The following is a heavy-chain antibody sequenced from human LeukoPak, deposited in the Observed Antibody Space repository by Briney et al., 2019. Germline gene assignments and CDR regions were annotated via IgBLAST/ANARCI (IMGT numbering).Heavy chain of an antibody. CDR3: AKDTGTAMAYYFDY. V-gene: IGHV3-9*02. J-gene: IGHJ4*02. Sequence: PGRSLRLSCAASGFTSDDYAMHWVRQAPGKGLEWVSGISWNSGSIGYADSVKGRFTISRDNAKNSLYLQMNSLRAEDTALYYCAKDTGTAMAYYFDYWGQGTLVTVSS. CDR2: ISWNSGSI. CDR1: GFTSDDYA. D-gene: IGHD5-18*01.